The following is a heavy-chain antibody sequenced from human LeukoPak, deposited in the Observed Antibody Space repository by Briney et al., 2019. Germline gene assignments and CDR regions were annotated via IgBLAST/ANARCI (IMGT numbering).Heavy chain of an antibody. CDR2: IYYSGST. V-gene: IGHV4-59*08. D-gene: IGHD3-3*01. CDR3: ARRRGNFWSDYYAFDS. J-gene: IGHJ4*02. CDR1: GGSINNYY. Sequence: SETLSLTCTVSGGSINNYYWSWIRQPPGKGLEWIGYIYYSGSTDYSPSLTSRVTISLDTSKNQFSLKLTSVTAADTAVYYCARRRGNFWSDYYAFDSWGLGTLVTISS.